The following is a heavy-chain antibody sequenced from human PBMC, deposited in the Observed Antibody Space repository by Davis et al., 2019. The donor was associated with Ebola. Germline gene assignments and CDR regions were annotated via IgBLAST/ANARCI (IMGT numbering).Heavy chain of an antibody. CDR2: VRSHGSDD. D-gene: IGHD4-11*01. V-gene: IGHV3-30*02. Sequence: GESLKISCVASGFTFTRYWMSWVRQAPGRGLEWVAFVRSHGSDDHYADSVKGRFTVSRDNSKNTLYLQMNSLRPEDTAVYYCARDSDDYSFDYWGQGTLVTVSS. CDR3: ARDSDDYSFDY. CDR1: GFTFTRYW. J-gene: IGHJ4*02.